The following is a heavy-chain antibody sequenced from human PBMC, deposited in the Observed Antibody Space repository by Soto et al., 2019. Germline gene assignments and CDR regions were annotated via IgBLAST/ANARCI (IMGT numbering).Heavy chain of an antibody. J-gene: IGHJ6*02. V-gene: IGHV1-69*13. CDR3: ASPLYGDYDDYYYGMDV. D-gene: IGHD4-17*01. CDR1: GGTFSSYA. CDR2: IIPIFGTA. Sequence: SVKVSCKASGGTFSSYAISWVRQAPGQGLEWMGGIIPIFGTANYAQKFQGRVTITADESTSTAYMELSSLRSEDTAVYYCASPLYGDYDDYYYGMDVCGQGTTVTVSS.